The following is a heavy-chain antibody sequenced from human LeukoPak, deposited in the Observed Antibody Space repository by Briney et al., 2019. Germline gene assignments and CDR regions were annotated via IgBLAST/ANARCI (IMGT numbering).Heavy chain of an antibody. V-gene: IGHV4-39*07. CDR3: ARRTTTVVTGHYYYYMDV. Sequence: SETLSLTCTVSGGSISSSSYYWGWIRQPPGKGLEWIGSIYYSGSTYYNPSLKSRATISVDTSKNQFSLKLSSVTAADTAVYYCARRTTTVVTGHYYYYMDVWGKGTTVTISS. CDR2: IYYSGST. D-gene: IGHD4-23*01. CDR1: GGSISSSSYY. J-gene: IGHJ6*03.